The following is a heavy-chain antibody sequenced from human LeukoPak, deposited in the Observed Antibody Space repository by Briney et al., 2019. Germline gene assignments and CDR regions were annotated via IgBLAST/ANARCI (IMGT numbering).Heavy chain of an antibody. CDR3: ARDWPRDGHHEIFEY. V-gene: IGHV3-48*02. CDR2: ISSSSRTI. D-gene: IGHD5-24*01. CDR1: VFTLSGYS. Sequence: RGSLRLSCALSVFTLSGYSMDCGRHAPGEGLGRVSYISSSSRTIYYADSVKGPFTIFRDNTKNSLFLQMNSLRDEDTAVYYRARDWPRDGHHEIFEYWGQGTLVTVSS. J-gene: IGHJ4*02.